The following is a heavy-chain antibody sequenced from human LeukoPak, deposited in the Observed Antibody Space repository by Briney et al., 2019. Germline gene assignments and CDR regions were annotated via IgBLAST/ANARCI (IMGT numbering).Heavy chain of an antibody. CDR1: GYTLTELS. CDR3: ATITIFGVVNAYYMDV. Sequence: ASVKVSCKVSGYTLTELSMHWVRQAPGKGLEWMGGFDPEDGETIYAQKFQGRVTMTEDTSTDTAYMELSSLRSEDTAVYYCATITIFGVVNAYYMDVWGKGTTVTVSS. CDR2: FDPEDGET. D-gene: IGHD3-3*01. J-gene: IGHJ6*03. V-gene: IGHV1-24*01.